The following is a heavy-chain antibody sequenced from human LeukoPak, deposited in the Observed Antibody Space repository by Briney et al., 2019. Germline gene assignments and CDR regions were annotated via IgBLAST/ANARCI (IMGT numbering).Heavy chain of an antibody. V-gene: IGHV3-48*03. Sequence: PGGSLRLSCAAPGFTFSSYEMNWVRQAPGKGLEWVSYISSSGSTIYYADSVKGRFTISRDNAKNSLYLQMNSLRAEDTAVYYCARAFQELPQLYYYYYMDVWGKGTTVTVSS. CDR3: ARAFQELPQLYYYYYMDV. CDR1: GFTFSSYE. D-gene: IGHD6-13*01. J-gene: IGHJ6*03. CDR2: ISSSGSTI.